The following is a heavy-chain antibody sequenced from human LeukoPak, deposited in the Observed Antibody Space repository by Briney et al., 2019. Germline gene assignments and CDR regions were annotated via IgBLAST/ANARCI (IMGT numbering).Heavy chain of an antibody. J-gene: IGHJ4*02. V-gene: IGHV1-69*13. CDR1: GGTFSSYA. CDR3: ARTSQYQLLSPDY. Sequence: SVKVSCKASGGTFSSYAISWVRQAPGQGLEWMGGIIPIFGTANYAQKFQGRVTITADESTSTAYMELSSLRSEDTAVYYCARTSQYQLLSPDYWGQGTLVTVSS. CDR2: IIPIFGTA. D-gene: IGHD2-2*01.